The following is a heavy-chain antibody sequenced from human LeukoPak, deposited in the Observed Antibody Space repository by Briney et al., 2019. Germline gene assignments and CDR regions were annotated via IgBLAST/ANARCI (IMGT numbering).Heavy chain of an antibody. CDR2: ISYDGSNK. CDR1: GFTFSSYA. J-gene: IGHJ4*02. D-gene: IGHD2-15*01. V-gene: IGHV3-30-3*01. Sequence: PGGSLRLSCAASGFTFSSYAMHWVRQAPGKGLEWVAVISYDGSNKYYADSVKGRFTISRDNSKNTLYLQMNSLRAEDTAVYYCARPSCSGGSCYPYYFDYWGQGTLVTVSS. CDR3: ARPSCSGGSCYPYYFDY.